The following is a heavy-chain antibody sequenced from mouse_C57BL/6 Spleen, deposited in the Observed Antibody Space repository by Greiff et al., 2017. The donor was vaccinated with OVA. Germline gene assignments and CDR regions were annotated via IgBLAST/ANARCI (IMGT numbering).Heavy chain of an antibody. D-gene: IGHD1-1*01. CDR2: IDPETGGT. V-gene: IGHV1-15*01. CDR1: GYTFPDYE. CDR3: TRWGLSGSSFAY. Sequence: QVQLQQSGAELVRPGASVTLSCKASGYTFPDYEMHWVKQTPVHGLEWIGAIDPETGGTAYNQKFKGKAILTADKSSSTAYMELRSLTSEDSAVYYCTRWGLSGSSFAYWGQGTLVTVSA. J-gene: IGHJ3*01.